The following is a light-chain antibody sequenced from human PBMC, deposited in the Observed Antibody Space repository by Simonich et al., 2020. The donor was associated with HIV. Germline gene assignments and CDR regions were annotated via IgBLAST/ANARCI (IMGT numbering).Light chain of an antibody. CDR3: QQSYSTPPT. V-gene: IGKV1-39*01. Sequence: DIQMTQSPSSLSASVGDRVTIPLQASQDINNYLNWYQQKPGNAPKLLIYGASSLQSGVPSSFSGSGSGTDFTLTISSLQPEDFATYYCQQSYSTPPTFGQGTKVEIK. J-gene: IGKJ1*01. CDR1: QDINNY. CDR2: GAS.